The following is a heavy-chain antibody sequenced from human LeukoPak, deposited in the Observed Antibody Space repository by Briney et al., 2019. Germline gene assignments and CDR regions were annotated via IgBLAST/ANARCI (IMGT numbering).Heavy chain of an antibody. CDR2: IYIGGDT. CDR1: GFTVSSSH. CDR3: ARVYNYVFDY. J-gene: IGHJ4*02. V-gene: IGHV3-53*01. Sequence: GGSLRLSCAASGFTVSSSHMTWVRQAVGKGLEWVSFIYIGGDTSYADSVKGRFTISRDNSKNTLYLQMNSLKAEDTAVYYCARVYNYVFDYWGQGTLVTVSS. D-gene: IGHD3-10*02.